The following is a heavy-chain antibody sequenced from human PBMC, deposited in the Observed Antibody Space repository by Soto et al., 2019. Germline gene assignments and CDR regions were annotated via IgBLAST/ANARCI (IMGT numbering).Heavy chain of an antibody. V-gene: IGHV3-23*01. CDR1: GFTFNDYW. CDR3: ARLGGYSGYDPFDY. J-gene: IGHJ4*02. D-gene: IGHD5-12*01. CDR2: ISDNGGGT. Sequence: GSLRLSCASSGFTFNDYWMSLVRQAPGEGLEWVSVISDNGGGTYYPDSVKGRFTISRDISKNTLFLQMNSLRAEDTAVYYCARLGGYSGYDPFDYWGQGTLVTVSS.